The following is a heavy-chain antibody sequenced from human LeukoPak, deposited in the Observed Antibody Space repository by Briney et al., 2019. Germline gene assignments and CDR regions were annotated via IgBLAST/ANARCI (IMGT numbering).Heavy chain of an antibody. D-gene: IGHD2-8*01. J-gene: IGHJ6*02. V-gene: IGHV3-23*01. CDR2: VNADGGNT. Sequence: GGSLRLSCAASGFTFDNYRMSWVRQAPGKGLEWVSTVNADGGNTYYADSVKGRFTISRDNSKSTLILQMNSLRAEDTAVYYCAREVSGMDVWGQGTTVTVSS. CDR1: GFTFDNYR. CDR3: AREVSGMDV.